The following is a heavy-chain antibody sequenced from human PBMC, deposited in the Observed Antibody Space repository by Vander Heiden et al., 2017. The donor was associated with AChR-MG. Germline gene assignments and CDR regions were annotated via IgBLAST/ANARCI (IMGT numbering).Heavy chain of an antibody. CDR1: GYTFTSYA. D-gene: IGHD3-3*01. CDR2: ISDYKGNT. CDR3: ARATIFLEWRPPYYYYGLDV. J-gene: IGHJ6*02. Sequence: QVQLVQSGAEVKKPGASVKVSCTASGYTFTSYAVTWVRQAPGQGLEWMGWISDYKGNTNYAQKLQGRVTMTTDTSTSTAYMELRSLRSDDTAVYYCARATIFLEWRPPYYYYGLDVWGQGTTVTVSS. V-gene: IGHV1-18*01.